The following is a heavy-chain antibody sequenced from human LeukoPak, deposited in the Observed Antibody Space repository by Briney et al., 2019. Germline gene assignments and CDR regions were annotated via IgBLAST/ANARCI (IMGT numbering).Heavy chain of an antibody. D-gene: IGHD6-13*01. V-gene: IGHV3-30*04. CDR2: ISYGGSNK. J-gene: IGHJ4*02. CDR1: GFTFSSYA. Sequence: GGSLRLSCAASGFTFSSYAMHWVRQVPGKGLEWVAVISYGGSNKYYADFVKGRFTISRDNSKNTLYLQMNSLRAEDTAVYYCARDPYSSSWLDYWGQGTLVTVSS. CDR3: ARDPYSSSWLDY.